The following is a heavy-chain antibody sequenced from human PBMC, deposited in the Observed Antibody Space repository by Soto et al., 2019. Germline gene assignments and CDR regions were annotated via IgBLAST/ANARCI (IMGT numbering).Heavy chain of an antibody. CDR1: GFTFSSYA. D-gene: IGHD2-21*02. Sequence: QVQLVESGGGVVQPGRSLRLSCAASGFTFSSYAMHWVRQAPGKGLEWVAVISYDGSNKYYADSVKGRFTISRDNSKNPLYLLKKRLIAEDTAVYYCARDPVAYCGGDCRTFDYWGQGNLGNGSS. CDR3: ARDPVAYCGGDCRTFDY. V-gene: IGHV3-30-3*01. J-gene: IGHJ4*02. CDR2: ISYDGSNK.